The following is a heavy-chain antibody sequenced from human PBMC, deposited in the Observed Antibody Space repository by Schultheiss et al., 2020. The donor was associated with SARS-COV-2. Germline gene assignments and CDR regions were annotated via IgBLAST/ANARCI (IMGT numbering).Heavy chain of an antibody. CDR3: AKVAGYSSGWSDY. Sequence: SLRLSCAASGFTFDDYAMHWVRQAPGKGLEWVSGISWNSGSIGYADSVKGRFTISRDNAKNSLYLQMNSLRVEDTALYYCAKVAGYSSGWSDYWGQGTLVTVSS. CDR1: GFTFDDYA. CDR2: ISWNSGSI. J-gene: IGHJ4*02. V-gene: IGHV3-9*01. D-gene: IGHD6-19*01.